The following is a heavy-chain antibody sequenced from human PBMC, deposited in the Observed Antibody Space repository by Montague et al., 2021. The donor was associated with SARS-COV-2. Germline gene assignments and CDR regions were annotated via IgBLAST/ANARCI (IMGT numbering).Heavy chain of an antibody. D-gene: IGHD3-9*01. V-gene: IGHV4-39*01. CDR1: GGSFDSDNLF. CDR3: ARHRRYDVVTYYPDF. J-gene: IGHJ4*02. CDR2: ISNGGRT. Sequence: SETLSLTCSVSGGSFDSDNLFWGWIRQPPGKRLEWIGVISNGGRTFDNPSLKSQVTISVHTSRNQLSLNVKSVTAADTAVYYCARHRRYDVVTYYPDFWGQGILVTVSS.